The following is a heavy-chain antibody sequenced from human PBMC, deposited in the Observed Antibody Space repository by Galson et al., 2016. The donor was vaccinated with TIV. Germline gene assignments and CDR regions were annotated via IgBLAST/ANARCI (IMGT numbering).Heavy chain of an antibody. CDR3: AHRRSVASAVLDAFDI. CDR1: GFSLSTSGVA. D-gene: IGHD2-2*01. V-gene: IGHV2-5*02. CDR2: IYWDDDK. Sequence: PALVKPTQTLTLTCTFSGFSLSTSGVAVGWIRQPPGKALEWLALIYWDDDKRYRPSLKSRLTITKDTPKNQVLLTVTNLDPEDTATYHCAHRRSVASAVLDAFDIWGPGTVVTVSS. J-gene: IGHJ3*02.